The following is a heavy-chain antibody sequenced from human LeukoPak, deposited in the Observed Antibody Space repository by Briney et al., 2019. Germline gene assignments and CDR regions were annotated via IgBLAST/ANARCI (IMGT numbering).Heavy chain of an antibody. Sequence: PGRSLRLSCAASGFTFDDSDMHWVRQAPGKGLEWVSGISWNSDNTGYADSVKGRFIISRDNAENSLYLQMNSLRSEDTAFYFCAKAVVGATPRGAFDIWGQGTRVTVSS. CDR1: GFTFDDSD. D-gene: IGHD1-26*01. J-gene: IGHJ3*02. CDR2: ISWNSDNT. CDR3: AKAVVGATPRGAFDI. V-gene: IGHV3-9*01.